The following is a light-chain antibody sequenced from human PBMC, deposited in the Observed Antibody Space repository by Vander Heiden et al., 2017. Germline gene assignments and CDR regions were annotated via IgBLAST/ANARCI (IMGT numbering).Light chain of an antibody. CDR3: QQGYRGPRT. V-gene: IGKV1-39*01. CDR1: QSISSH. Sequence: DIQMTQSPSSLSASVGDRVTITCRASQSISSHLHWYQQKPGKAPKLLIYAASALQTGVPSRFSASGSGTDFTLSISALQPEDSATYDCQQGYRGPRTFGGGTKVEI. J-gene: IGKJ4*01. CDR2: AAS.